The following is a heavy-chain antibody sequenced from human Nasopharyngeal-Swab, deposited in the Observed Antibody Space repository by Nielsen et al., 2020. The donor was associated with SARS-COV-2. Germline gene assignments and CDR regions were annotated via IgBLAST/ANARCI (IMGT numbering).Heavy chain of an antibody. D-gene: IGHD3-3*01. CDR2: ISSNGGST. V-gene: IGHV3-64D*06. CDR1: GFTFSSYA. Sequence: SCSASGFTFSSYAMHWVRQAPAKGLQYVSAISSNGGSTYYADSVKGRFTISRDKSKNTLYLQMSSLRAEDTAVYYCVKCEYGCWSGSGIYFQHWGQGTLVTVSS. J-gene: IGHJ1*01. CDR3: VKCEYGCWSGSGIYFQH.